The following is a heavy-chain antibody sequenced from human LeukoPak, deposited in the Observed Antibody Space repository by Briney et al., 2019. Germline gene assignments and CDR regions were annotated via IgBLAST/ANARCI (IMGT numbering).Heavy chain of an antibody. V-gene: IGHV3-53*01. Sequence: GGSLRLSCTVSGFTVSSNSMSWVRQAPGKGLEWVSFIYSDNTHYSDSVNGRFTISRDNSKNTLYLQMNSLRAEATAVYYCARAGSNQRIAVAGSFDYWGQGTLVTVSS. CDR2: IYSDNT. CDR1: GFTVSSNS. CDR3: ARAGSNQRIAVAGSFDY. D-gene: IGHD6-19*01. J-gene: IGHJ4*02.